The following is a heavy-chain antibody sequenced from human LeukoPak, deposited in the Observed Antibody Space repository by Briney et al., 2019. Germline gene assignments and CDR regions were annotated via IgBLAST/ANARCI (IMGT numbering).Heavy chain of an antibody. CDR2: ISGSGGST. V-gene: IGHV3-23*01. D-gene: IGHD3-3*01. CDR3: AKESYYDFWSGLGYYYYYMDV. J-gene: IGHJ6*03. Sequence: GGSLRLSCAASGFTFSSYAMSWVRQAPGKGLEWVSAISGSGGSTYYADSVKGRFTISRDNSKNTLYLQMNSLRAEDTAVYYCAKESYYDFWSGLGYYYYYMDVWGKGTTVTVSS. CDR1: GFTFSSYA.